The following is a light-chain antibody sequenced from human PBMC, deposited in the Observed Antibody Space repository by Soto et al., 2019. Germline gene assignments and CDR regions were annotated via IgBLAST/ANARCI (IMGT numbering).Light chain of an antibody. CDR2: GAS. V-gene: IGKV3D-15*01. Sequence: EIVMTQSPATLSVSPGESATLSCSSSQMVSRKLVWCQQKPGQAPRLLIYGASTRATGIPERFSGSGSGTEFPLTISSLQSEDFAVYYLKQYCNXHKTFGQGTNV. J-gene: IGKJ1*01. CDR1: QMVSRK. CDR3: KQYCNXHKT.